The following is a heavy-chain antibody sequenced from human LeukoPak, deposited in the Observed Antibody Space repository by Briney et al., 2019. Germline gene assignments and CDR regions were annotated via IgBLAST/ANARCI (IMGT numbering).Heavy chain of an antibody. CDR1: GGPISSGGYS. V-gene: IGHV4-31*03. Sequence: SQTLSLTCTVSGGPISSGGYSWSWIRQHPGKGLEWIGYIYYSGSTYYNPSLKSRVTISVDTSKNQFSLKLSSVTAADTAVYYCAREGLGSGAQVDYWGQGTLVTVSS. CDR2: IYYSGST. J-gene: IGHJ4*02. D-gene: IGHD3-10*01. CDR3: AREGLGSGAQVDY.